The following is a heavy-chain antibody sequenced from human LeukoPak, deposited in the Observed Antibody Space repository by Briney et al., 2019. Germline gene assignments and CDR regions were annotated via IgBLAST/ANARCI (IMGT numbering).Heavy chain of an antibody. J-gene: IGHJ5*01. CDR2: INPNIGDA. Sequence: GASVKVSCKASGYTFTDYFIHWVRQAPGQGLEWMGWINPNIGDASYAQKFQDRVTVTRDRSINTAYMELSRLTSDDTAVYYCARMALDGGDSIGFDSWGQGTLVTVSS. CDR1: GYTFTDYF. CDR3: ARMALDGGDSIGFDS. V-gene: IGHV1-2*02. D-gene: IGHD2-21*02.